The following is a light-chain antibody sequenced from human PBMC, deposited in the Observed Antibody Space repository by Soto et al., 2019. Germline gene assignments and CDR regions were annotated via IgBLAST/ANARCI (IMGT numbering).Light chain of an antibody. CDR3: QHYGSSPRT. V-gene: IGKV3-20*01. J-gene: IGKJ1*01. CDR1: QSVSSSY. CDR2: GTS. Sequence: EIVLTQSPGTLSLFPGERATLSCRASQSVSSSYLAWYQRKPGQAPRLLIYGTSSRATGIPDRFSGSGSGTDFTLTISRLEPEDFAVYYCQHYGSSPRTFGQGTKVEIK.